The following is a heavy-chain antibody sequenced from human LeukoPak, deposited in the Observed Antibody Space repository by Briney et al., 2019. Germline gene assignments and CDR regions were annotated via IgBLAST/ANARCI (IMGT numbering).Heavy chain of an antibody. Sequence: GASVNVSCKASGYTFTSYGISWVRQAPGQGLEWMGWISAYNGNTNYAQKLQGRVTMTTDTSTSTAYMELRSLRSDDTAVYYCARYAEGHCSSTSCYYRVSDYWGPGTLVTVSS. J-gene: IGHJ4*02. CDR3: ARYAEGHCSSTSCYYRVSDY. CDR2: ISAYNGNT. CDR1: GYTFTSYG. V-gene: IGHV1-18*01. D-gene: IGHD2-2*01.